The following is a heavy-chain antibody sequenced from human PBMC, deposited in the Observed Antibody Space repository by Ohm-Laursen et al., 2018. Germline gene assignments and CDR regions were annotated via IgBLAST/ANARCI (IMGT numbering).Heavy chain of an antibody. CDR2: ISGSGGST. Sequence: GSLRLSCAASGFTFSSYAMSWVRQAPGKGLGWVSAISGSGGSTYYADSVKGRFTISRDNSKNTLYLQMNSLRAEDTAVYYCAKGEGYYYDSRAYFDYWGQGTLVTVSS. CDR1: GFTFSSYA. V-gene: IGHV3-23*01. D-gene: IGHD3-22*01. CDR3: AKGEGYYYDSRAYFDY. J-gene: IGHJ4*02.